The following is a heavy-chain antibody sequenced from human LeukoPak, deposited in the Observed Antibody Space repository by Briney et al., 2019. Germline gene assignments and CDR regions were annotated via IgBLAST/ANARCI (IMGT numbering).Heavy chain of an antibody. J-gene: IGHJ4*02. D-gene: IGHD5-12*01. CDR2: IYYSGST. V-gene: IGHV4-59*01. CDR1: GGSISSYY. CDR3: ARGPGLSGYDLDY. Sequence: ASETLSLTCAVSGGSISSYYWSGVRQPPGKGLEGIGYIYYSGSTNYNPSLKSRVTISVDTSKNQFSLKLSSVTAADTAVYYCARGPGLSGYDLDYWGQGTLVTVSS.